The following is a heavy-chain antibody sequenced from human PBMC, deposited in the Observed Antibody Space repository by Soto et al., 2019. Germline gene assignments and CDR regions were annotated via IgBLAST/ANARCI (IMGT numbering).Heavy chain of an antibody. V-gene: IGHV1-18*01. CDR2: ISAYNGNT. CDR3: ARIVYEGRATVGWYFDY. D-gene: IGHD1-26*01. J-gene: IGHJ4*02. Sequence: RASVKVSCKASGYTFTSYGISWVRQAPGQGLEWMGWISAYNGNTNYAQKLQGRVTMTTDTSTSTAYMELRSLRSDDTAVYYCARIVYEGRATVGWYFDYWGQGTLVTVSS. CDR1: GYTFTSYG.